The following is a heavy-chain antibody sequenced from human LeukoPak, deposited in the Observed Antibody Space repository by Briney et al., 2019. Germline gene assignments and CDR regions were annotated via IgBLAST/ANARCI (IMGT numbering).Heavy chain of an antibody. D-gene: IGHD3-10*01. V-gene: IGHV3-23*01. Sequence: GGSLRLSCAAWGFTLRNCAMRGARGSPGEGREGVSTLSNSGSDTSYAHSVKGRFTISGDNSENTLYLQMNNLRAEDTAIHYCAKVPYSDYGPGRPPFLDVWGQGTTVAVSS. CDR3: AKVPYSDYGPGRPPFLDV. J-gene: IGHJ6*02. CDR2: LSNSGSDT. CDR1: GFTLRNCA.